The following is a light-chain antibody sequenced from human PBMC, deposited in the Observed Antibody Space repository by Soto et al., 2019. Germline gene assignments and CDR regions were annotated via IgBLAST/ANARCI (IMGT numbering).Light chain of an antibody. V-gene: IGKV3-20*01. Sequence: EIVLTQSPGTLSLSPGDRATLSCRASQSVSSSYLAWYQQKPGQAPRLLIYGASSRATGIPDRFSGSGSGTDFTLTISRLAPEDFAVYYCQQYGSSPFTCGPGTKVDIK. CDR2: GAS. J-gene: IGKJ3*01. CDR3: QQYGSSPFT. CDR1: QSVSSSY.